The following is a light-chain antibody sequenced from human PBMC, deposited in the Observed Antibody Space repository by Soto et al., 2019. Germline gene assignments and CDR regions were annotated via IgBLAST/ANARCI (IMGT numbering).Light chain of an antibody. CDR2: DAS. Sequence: EIVMTQSPATLSVSPGARAPLSCRASQSVSSNYLAWYQQKPGQAPRLLIYDASNRATGIPARFSGSGSGTDFTLTISRLEPEDFAVYYCQQYDSSPWTFGQGTKVDIK. V-gene: IGKV3-20*01. CDR1: QSVSSNY. J-gene: IGKJ1*01. CDR3: QQYDSSPWT.